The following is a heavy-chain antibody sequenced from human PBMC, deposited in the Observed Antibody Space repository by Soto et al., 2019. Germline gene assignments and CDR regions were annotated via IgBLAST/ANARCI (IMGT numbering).Heavy chain of an antibody. CDR2: ISGSGSAI. J-gene: IGHJ6*02. D-gene: IGHD3-10*01. CDR3: ARGGSGRFYYYYFAMDV. Sequence: PGGSLRLSCAASGFPFSGFEMNWVRQAPGKGLEWVSYISGSGSAIYYADSVKGRFTISRDSAKNSLYLQMNSLRVEDTAVYYCARGGSGRFYYYYFAMDVWGQGTTVTVSS. V-gene: IGHV3-48*03. CDR1: GFPFSGFE.